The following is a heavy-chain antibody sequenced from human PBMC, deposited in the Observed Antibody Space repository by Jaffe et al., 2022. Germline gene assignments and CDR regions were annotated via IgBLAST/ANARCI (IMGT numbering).Heavy chain of an antibody. D-gene: IGHD3-3*01. CDR1: GYTFTSYG. Sequence: QVQLVQSGAEVKKPGASVKVSCKASGYTFTSYGISWVRQAPGQGLEWMGWISAYNGNTNYAQKLQGRVTMTTDTSTSTAYMELRSLRSDDTAVYYCARTPGVNYDFWSGSGRSGYYYYYMDVWGKGTTVTVSS. CDR3: ARTPGVNYDFWSGSGRSGYYYYYMDV. V-gene: IGHV1-18*01. CDR2: ISAYNGNT. J-gene: IGHJ6*03.